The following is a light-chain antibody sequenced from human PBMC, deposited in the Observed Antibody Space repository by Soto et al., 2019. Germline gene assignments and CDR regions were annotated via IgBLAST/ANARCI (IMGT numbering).Light chain of an antibody. V-gene: IGKV3-11*01. CDR2: DTS. J-gene: IGKJ4*01. CDR1: QGVSTY. Sequence: EIVLTQSPATLSLSPGERATLSCRASQGVSTYLAWYQHKPGQAPRLLIYDTSNRATGTPARFSGSGSGTDFTLTISSLEPEDFAVYYCQQRANWPLTFGGGTKVEIK. CDR3: QQRANWPLT.